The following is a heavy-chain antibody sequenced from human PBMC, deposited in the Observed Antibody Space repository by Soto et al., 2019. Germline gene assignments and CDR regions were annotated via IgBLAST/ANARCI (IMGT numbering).Heavy chain of an antibody. J-gene: IGHJ5*01. D-gene: IGHD6-13*01. CDR2: INHSGST. V-gene: IGHV4-34*01. Sequence: SSETLSLTCAVYGGSFSGYYWSWIRQPPGKGLEWIGEINHSGSTNYNPSLKSRVTISVDTSKNQFSLKLSSETAADTAVYYCARAATAAGTDNWFDPWGQGTLVTVSS. CDR1: GGSFSGYY. CDR3: ARAATAAGTDNWFDP.